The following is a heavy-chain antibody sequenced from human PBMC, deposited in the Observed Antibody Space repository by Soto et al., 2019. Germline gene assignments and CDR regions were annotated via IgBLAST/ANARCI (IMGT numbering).Heavy chain of an antibody. J-gene: IGHJ6*03. D-gene: IGHD2-15*01. CDR3: AGRRGYCSGGSCYASYVYYYYYYMDV. Sequence: PGGSLRLSCVASGFSFRNYALSWVRQAPGKGLEWVSTFSAGGRAYYADTVKGRLTIARHSSQNTVHLQISILRPEDTAVYYCAGRRGYCSGGSCYASYVYYYYYYMDVWGKGTTVTVSS. CDR1: GFSFRNYA. CDR2: FSAGGRA. V-gene: IGHV3-23*01.